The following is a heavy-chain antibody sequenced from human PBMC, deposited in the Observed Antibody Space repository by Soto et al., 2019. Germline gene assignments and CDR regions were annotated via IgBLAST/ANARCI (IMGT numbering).Heavy chain of an antibody. J-gene: IGHJ6*02. CDR3: ARVSRGGLYSMDV. CDR2: ISSSGSTI. Sequence: EVQLVESGGGLVQPGGSLRLSCAASGFTFSSYEMNWVRQAPGKGLEWVSYISSSGSTIYYADSVKGRFTISRDNAKNSLYLQMNSLRAEDTAVYYCARVSRGGLYSMDVWGQGTTVTVSS. D-gene: IGHD3-16*01. V-gene: IGHV3-48*03. CDR1: GFTFSSYE.